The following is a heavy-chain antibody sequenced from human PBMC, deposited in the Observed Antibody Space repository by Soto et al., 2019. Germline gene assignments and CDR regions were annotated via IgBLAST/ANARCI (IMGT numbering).Heavy chain of an antibody. Sequence: GGSLRLSCSASGFIFSSYAMHWVRQAPGKGLEYVSAISSNGGSTYYAYSVKGRFTISSDNSKNTLYLQMSSVRADDTAVYYCVKELGGLAAVGTPGGYYYMDVWGKGTTFAVSS. V-gene: IGHV3-64D*09. J-gene: IGHJ6*03. CDR2: ISSNGGST. D-gene: IGHD6-13*01. CDR3: VKELGGLAAVGTPGGYYYMDV. CDR1: GFIFSSYA.